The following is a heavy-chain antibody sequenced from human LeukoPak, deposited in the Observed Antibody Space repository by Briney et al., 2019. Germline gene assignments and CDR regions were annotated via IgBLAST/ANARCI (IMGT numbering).Heavy chain of an antibody. D-gene: IGHD4-23*01. CDR2: LSRSGDNT. CDR3: VKDPGVVILPWGH. CDR1: GFTFSSYA. J-gene: IGHJ4*02. Sequence: GGSLRLSCAASGFTFSSYAMSWVRQAPGNGLEWVSALSRSGDNTYYADSVKGRFTISRDNSRSTLYLQMNSLRVEDTAVYYCVKDPGVVILPWGHWGQGTLVTVSS. V-gene: IGHV3-23*01.